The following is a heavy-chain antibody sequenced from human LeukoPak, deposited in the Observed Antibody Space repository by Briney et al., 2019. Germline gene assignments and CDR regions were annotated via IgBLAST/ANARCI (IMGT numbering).Heavy chain of an antibody. J-gene: IGHJ6*03. CDR3: ARVPRSYYYYYYMDV. V-gene: IGHV4-59*01. CDR1: GGSSSGYY. Sequence: PSETLSLTCAVYGGSSSGYYWSWIRQPPGKGLEWLGYIYYSGGSNYNPSLKSRVTISVDTSKNQFSLKLSSVTAADTAVYYCARVPRSYYYYYYMDVWGEGTTVTVSS. CDR2: IYYSGGS.